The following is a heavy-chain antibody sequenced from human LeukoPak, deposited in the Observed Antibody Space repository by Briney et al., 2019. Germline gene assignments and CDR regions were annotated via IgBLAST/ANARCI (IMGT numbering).Heavy chain of an antibody. CDR3: ARHGSAIAFGGWFDP. D-gene: IGHD3-10*01. CDR2: IYPGDSDT. J-gene: IGHJ5*02. Sequence: GESLQISCKGSGYSFTSYWIGWVRQMPGKGLEWMGIIYPGDSDTRYSPSFQGQVTISADKSISTAYLQWSSLKASDTAMYYCARHGSAIAFGGWFDPWGQGTLVTVSS. V-gene: IGHV5-51*01. CDR1: GYSFTSYW.